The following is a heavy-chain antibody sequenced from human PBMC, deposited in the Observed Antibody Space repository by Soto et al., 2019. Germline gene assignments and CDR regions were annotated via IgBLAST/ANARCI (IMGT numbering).Heavy chain of an antibody. J-gene: IGHJ6*03. V-gene: IGHV4-31*03. CDR1: GGSISSGGYY. CDR2: IYYSGST. Sequence: SETLSLTCTVSGGSISSGGYYWSWIRQHPGKGLEWIGYIYYSGSTYYNPSLKSRVTISVDTSKNQFSLKLSSVTAADTAVYYCARARGSRYDFWSGPPNYYYYMDVWGKGTTVTVS. CDR3: ARARGSRYDFWSGPPNYYYYMDV. D-gene: IGHD3-3*01.